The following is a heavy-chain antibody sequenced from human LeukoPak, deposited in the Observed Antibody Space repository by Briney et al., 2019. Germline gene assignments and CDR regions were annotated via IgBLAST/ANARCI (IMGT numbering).Heavy chain of an antibody. V-gene: IGHV1-18*01. J-gene: IGHJ4*02. Sequence: GASVKVSCKASGYTFTTYAISWVRQAPGQGLEWMGWISAYNGDTNYAQKVRGRVTMTTDTSTSAAYMELRSLRSDDTAVYYCARESPGDFDYWGQGTLVTVSS. CDR2: ISAYNGDT. D-gene: IGHD7-27*01. CDR3: ARESPGDFDY. CDR1: GYTFTTYA.